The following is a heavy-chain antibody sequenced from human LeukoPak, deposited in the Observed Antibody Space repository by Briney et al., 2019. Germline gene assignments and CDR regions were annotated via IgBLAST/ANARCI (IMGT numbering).Heavy chain of an antibody. D-gene: IGHD1-26*01. CDR2: ISTSSDTI. CDR1: GFNFSTYN. CDR3: ARDPTVWGATYYYYYGMDV. V-gene: IGHV3-48*02. Sequence: GGSLRLSCAASGFNFSTYNMNWVRQAPGKGLEWVSYISTSSDTIYYADSVKGRFTISRDNAKNSLYLQMNSLRDKDTAVYYCARDPTVWGATYYYYYGMDVWGQGTTVTVSS. J-gene: IGHJ6*02.